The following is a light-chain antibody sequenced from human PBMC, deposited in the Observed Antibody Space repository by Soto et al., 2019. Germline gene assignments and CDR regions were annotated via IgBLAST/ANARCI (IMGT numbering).Light chain of an antibody. CDR2: DAS. CDR3: KQYGRTPPT. V-gene: IGKV3-20*01. CDR1: QSVGNNY. Sequence: EIVLTQSPGTLSLSPGEGATLSCRASQSVGNNYLAWYQQKPGQAPRFLMYDASTRATGIPDRFSGSGSGTDFTLTIRRLESEDFAVYYCKQYGRTPPTFGGGTRVEIK. J-gene: IGKJ4*01.